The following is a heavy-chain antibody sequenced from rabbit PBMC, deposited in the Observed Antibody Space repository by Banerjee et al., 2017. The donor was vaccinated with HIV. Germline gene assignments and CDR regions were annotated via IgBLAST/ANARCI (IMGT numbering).Heavy chain of an antibody. J-gene: IGHJ4*01. CDR2: INTISGDT. V-gene: IGHV1S40*01. CDR1: GFDFSSGYD. CDR3: ARVTGSVWGVGFGL. Sequence: SLEESGGDLVKPGASLTLTCTASGFDFSSGYDMCWVRQAPGKGLEWIACINTISGDTVYATWAKGRFTISRTSSTTVTLQMTSLTAADTATYFCARVTGSVWGVGFGLWGPGTLVTVS. D-gene: IGHD4-1*01.